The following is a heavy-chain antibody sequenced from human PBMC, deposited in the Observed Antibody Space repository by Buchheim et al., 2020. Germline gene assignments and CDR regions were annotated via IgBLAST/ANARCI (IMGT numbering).Heavy chain of an antibody. Sequence: EVHLVESGGELVQPGGSLRLSCAASGFTFSSYVMHWVRQVPGKGLEWVSRLSHDGVNPSYADSVKGRFTISRDNAKNTLYLQMNSLRAEDTAVYYCASDLNWDIFDHWGQGTL. V-gene: IGHV3-74*01. J-gene: IGHJ4*02. CDR2: LSHDGVNP. CDR3: ASDLNWDIFDH. D-gene: IGHD1/OR15-1a*01. CDR1: GFTFSSYV.